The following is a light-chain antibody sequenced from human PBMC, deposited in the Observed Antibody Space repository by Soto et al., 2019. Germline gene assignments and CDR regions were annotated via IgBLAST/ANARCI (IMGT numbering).Light chain of an antibody. J-gene: IGKJ3*01. Sequence: EIVMTQSPATLSLSPGERATLSCRASQSVSSSYLSWYQQQPGHAPRLLIYGSSNRATVIPAKFSGSASETYFTLTISSLQPEDSADYYYKQDYKLPPCTFGHGTKVDIK. V-gene: IGKV3D-7*01. CDR2: GSS. CDR1: QSVSSSY. CDR3: KQDYKLPPCT.